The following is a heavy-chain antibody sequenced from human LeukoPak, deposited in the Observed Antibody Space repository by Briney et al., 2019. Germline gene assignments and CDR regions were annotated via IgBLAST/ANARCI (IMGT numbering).Heavy chain of an antibody. CDR2: INPNSGGT. D-gene: IGHD2-2*01. Sequence: ASVKVSCKASGYTFTGYYMHWVRQAPGQGLEWMGWINPNSGGTNYAQKFQGRVTMTRDTSISTAYMELSRLRSDDTAVYYCARDRCSSTSCYDDYWGQGTLVTVSS. V-gene: IGHV1-2*02. CDR1: GYTFTGYY. J-gene: IGHJ4*02. CDR3: ARDRCSSTSCYDDY.